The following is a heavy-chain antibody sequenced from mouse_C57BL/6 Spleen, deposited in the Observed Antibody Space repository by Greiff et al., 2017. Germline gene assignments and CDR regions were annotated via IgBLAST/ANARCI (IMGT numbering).Heavy chain of an antibody. CDR3: ARAVPYYYGLAY. CDR1: GYTFTSYW. CDR2: IYTGSGST. J-gene: IGHJ3*01. V-gene: IGHV1-55*01. D-gene: IGHD1-1*01. Sequence: QVQLKQPGAELVKPGASVKMSCKASGYTFTSYWITWVKQRPGQGLEWIGDIYTGSGSTNYNEKFKSNATLTVDTSSSTAYMHLSSLTSEASAVYYCARAVPYYYGLAYGGQGTRGTVSA.